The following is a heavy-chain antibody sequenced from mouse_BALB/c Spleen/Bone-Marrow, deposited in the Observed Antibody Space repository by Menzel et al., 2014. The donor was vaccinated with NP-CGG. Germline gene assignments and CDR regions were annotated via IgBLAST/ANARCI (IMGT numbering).Heavy chain of an antibody. CDR2: INPSNGGT. J-gene: IGHJ3*01. CDR3: IRSAGTGFAY. D-gene: IGHD3-3*01. Sequence: VQLQQSGTELVKPGASVKLSCKASGYTFTSYYMFWVKQRPGQGLEWIGEINPSNGGTVFNEKLKSKVTLTVDKSSSTAYIQLSGLASEDSAVYYCIRSAGTGFAYWGQGTLVTVS. CDR1: GYTFTSYY. V-gene: IGHV1-53*01.